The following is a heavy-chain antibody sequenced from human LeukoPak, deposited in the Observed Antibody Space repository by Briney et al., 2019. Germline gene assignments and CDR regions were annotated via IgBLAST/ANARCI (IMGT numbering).Heavy chain of an antibody. CDR3: AREPLGPIAVAYYYYYGMDV. J-gene: IGHJ6*02. D-gene: IGHD6-19*01. CDR1: GFTFSSYA. Sequence: GGSLRLSCAASGFTFSSYAMHWVRQAPGKGLEWVAVISYDGSNKYYADSVKGRFTISRDNPKNTLYLQMNSLRAEDTAVYYCAREPLGPIAVAYYYYYGMDVWGQGTTVTVSS. CDR2: ISYDGSNK. V-gene: IGHV3-30-3*01.